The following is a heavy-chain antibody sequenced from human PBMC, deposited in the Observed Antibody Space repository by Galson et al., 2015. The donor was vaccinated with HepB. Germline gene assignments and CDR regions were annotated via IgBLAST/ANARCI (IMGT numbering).Heavy chain of an antibody. V-gene: IGHV3-73*01. CDR1: GFTSSGSA. CDR2: IRSKATNYAT. Sequence: SLRLSCAASGFTSSGSAIHWVRQTSGKGLEWVGHIRSKATNYATAYAASLKGRFTISRDDSKNTAYLHMKSLKTEDTAVYYCIRMADLSGYSSSRGQGTLVTVSS. D-gene: IGHD6-13*01. CDR3: IRMADLSGYSSS. J-gene: IGHJ4*02.